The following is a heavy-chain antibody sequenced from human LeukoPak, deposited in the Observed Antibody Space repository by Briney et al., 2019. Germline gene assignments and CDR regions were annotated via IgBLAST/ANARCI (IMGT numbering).Heavy chain of an antibody. CDR1: GFTFSSYA. V-gene: IGHV3-30-3*01. Sequence: PGRSLRLSCAASGFTFSSYAMHWVRQAPGKGLEWVAVISYDGSNKYYADSVKGRFTISRDNAKNSLYLQMNSLRAEDTAVYYCARDYNQAHFDYWGRGTLVTVSS. CDR2: ISYDGSNK. CDR3: ARDYNQAHFDY. D-gene: IGHD3-10*01. J-gene: IGHJ4*02.